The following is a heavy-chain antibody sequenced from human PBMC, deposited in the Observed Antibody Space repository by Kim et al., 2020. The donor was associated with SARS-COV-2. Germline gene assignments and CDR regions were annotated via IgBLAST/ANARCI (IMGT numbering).Heavy chain of an antibody. V-gene: IGHV4-4*07. CDR2: IYSSGDT. J-gene: IGHJ4*02. D-gene: IGHD1-26*01. CDR3: ARANRGYYGFDY. Sequence: SETLSLTCTVSGASISTYYWSWIRQPAGKRLEWIGRIYSSGDTNYNPSLKSRVTMSVDTSKNQFSLKLSSVTAADTAVYYCARANRGYYGFDYWGQGTLVTVSS. CDR1: GASISTYY.